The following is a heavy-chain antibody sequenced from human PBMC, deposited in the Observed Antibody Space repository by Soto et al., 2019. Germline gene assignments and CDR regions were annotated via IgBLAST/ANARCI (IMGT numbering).Heavy chain of an antibody. CDR3: ARAPRRGYPTH. V-gene: IGHV4-61*01. J-gene: IGHJ4*02. CDR1: GGSVSSGTSC. D-gene: IGHD2-15*01. CDR2: IFDTSTA. Sequence: QVKLQQSDPGLVKPSETLSLTCTVSGGSVSSGTSCWSWIPQPPGKGLEWIGHIFDTSTASDNPSLKSRVTISIGASKDQFSLKLTSVTAADTAVYFCARAPRRGYPTHWGQGTLVTVSS.